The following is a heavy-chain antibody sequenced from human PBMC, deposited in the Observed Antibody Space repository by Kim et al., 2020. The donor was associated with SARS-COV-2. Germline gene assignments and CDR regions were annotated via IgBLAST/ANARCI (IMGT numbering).Heavy chain of an antibody. CDR1: GFIFSNYW. CDR2: MNQDGREK. Sequence: GGSLRLSCSTSGFIFSNYWMNWVRQAPGKGLEWVANMNQDGREKYYVDSVKGRFTISRDNAKNSLFLQMDSLRAEDTAVYYCVRDHIDNWGQGTLVTVSS. V-gene: IGHV3-7*03. CDR3: VRDHIDN. J-gene: IGHJ4*02.